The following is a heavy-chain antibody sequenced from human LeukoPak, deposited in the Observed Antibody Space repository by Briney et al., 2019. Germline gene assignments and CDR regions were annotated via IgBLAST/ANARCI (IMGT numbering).Heavy chain of an antibody. CDR2: ISYDGSNK. J-gene: IGHJ4*02. CDR3: ARDLRNYYDSSGPLGDY. D-gene: IGHD3-22*01. Sequence: PGRSLRLSCAASGFTFSSYAMHWVRQAPGKGLEWVAVISYDGSNKYYADSVKGRFTISRDNSKNTLYLQMNSLRAEDTAVYYCARDLRNYYDSSGPLGDYWGQGTLVTVSS. CDR1: GFTFSSYA. V-gene: IGHV3-30-3*01.